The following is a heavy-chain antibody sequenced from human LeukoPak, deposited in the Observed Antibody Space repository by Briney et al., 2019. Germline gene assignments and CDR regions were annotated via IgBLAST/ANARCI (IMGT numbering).Heavy chain of an antibody. CDR3: VGLGYYYDSSGYRYFDY. Sequence: ASVEVSCKASGYTFTSYGISWVRQAPGQGLEWMGWISAYNGNTNYAQKLQGRVTMTTDTSTSTAYMELRSLRSDDTAVYYCVGLGYYYDSSGYRYFDYWGQGTLVTVSS. V-gene: IGHV1-18*01. CDR1: GYTFTSYG. J-gene: IGHJ4*02. D-gene: IGHD3-22*01. CDR2: ISAYNGNT.